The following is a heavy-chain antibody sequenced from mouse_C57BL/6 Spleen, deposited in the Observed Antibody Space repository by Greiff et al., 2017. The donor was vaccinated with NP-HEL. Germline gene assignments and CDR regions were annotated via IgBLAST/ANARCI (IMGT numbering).Heavy chain of an antibody. Sequence: VQLQQSGPELVKPGASVKISCKASGYAFSSSWMNWVKQRPGKGLEWIGRIYPGDGDTNYNGKFKGKATLTADKSSSTAYMQLSSLTSEDSAVYFCARKTAQATYYAMDYWGQGTSVTVSS. J-gene: IGHJ4*01. V-gene: IGHV1-82*01. CDR3: ARKTAQATYYAMDY. D-gene: IGHD3-2*02. CDR1: GYAFSSSW. CDR2: IYPGDGDT.